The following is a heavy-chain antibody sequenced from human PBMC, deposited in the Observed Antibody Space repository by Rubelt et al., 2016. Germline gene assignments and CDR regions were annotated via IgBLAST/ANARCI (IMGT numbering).Heavy chain of an antibody. CDR1: GFTFSDYY. Sequence: EVQLVESGGGLVQPGGSLKLSCAASGFTFSDYYMDWVRQAPGKGLEWVGRTRNKANSDTTEYAASVKGRFTISSEDSGKSLLLQMNSLKTEETAVYYCSRGGGEVKYWGQGTLVTISS. D-gene: IGHD3-16*01. J-gene: IGHJ4*02. V-gene: IGHV3-72*01. CDR3: SRGGGEVKY. CDR2: TRNKANSDTT.